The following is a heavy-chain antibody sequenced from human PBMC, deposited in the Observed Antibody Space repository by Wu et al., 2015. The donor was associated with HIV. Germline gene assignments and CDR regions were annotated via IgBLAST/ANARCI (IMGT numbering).Heavy chain of an antibody. CDR1: KYIFTNYD. CDR2: INPIGTST. Sequence: QVQLVQSGTEVKKPGASVKVSCKASKYIFTNYDVNWVRQAPGKGLEWMAMINPIGTSTKYAQKFQGRLTVTRDTSTGVVYMELNSLRSEDTAVYYCTKTSALIRGAWDWFDTWGPGTLVSVSS. D-gene: IGHD1-26*01. J-gene: IGHJ5*02. V-gene: IGHV1-46*01. CDR3: TKTSALIRGAWDWFDT.